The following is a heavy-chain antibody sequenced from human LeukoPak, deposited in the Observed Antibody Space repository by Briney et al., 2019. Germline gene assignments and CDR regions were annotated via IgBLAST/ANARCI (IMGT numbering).Heavy chain of an antibody. CDR3: ASVGASSGIYFDY. J-gene: IGHJ4*02. CDR1: GFTFSSYA. Sequence: GGSLRLSCAASGFTFSSYAMHWVRQAPGKGLEWVAVISYDGSNKYYADSVKGRFTISRDNSKNTLYLQMNSLRAEDTAVYYCASVGASSGIYFDYWGQGTLVTVSS. CDR2: ISYDGSNK. V-gene: IGHV3-30*04. D-gene: IGHD1-26*01.